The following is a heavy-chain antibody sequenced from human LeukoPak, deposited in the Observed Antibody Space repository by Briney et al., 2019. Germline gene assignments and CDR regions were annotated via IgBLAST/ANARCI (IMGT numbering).Heavy chain of an antibody. J-gene: IGHJ4*02. CDR3: ARGLRDGYNSEGFDY. CDR2: IYFSGST. Sequence: MPSETLSLTCTVSGGSISSSSFYWGWIRQSPGKGLEWIGSIYFSGSTYYNPSLKSRVTISVDTSKNQFSLELSSVTAADTAVYYCARGLRDGYNSEGFDYWGQGTLVTVSS. D-gene: IGHD5-12*01. V-gene: IGHV4-39*07. CDR1: GGSISSSSFY.